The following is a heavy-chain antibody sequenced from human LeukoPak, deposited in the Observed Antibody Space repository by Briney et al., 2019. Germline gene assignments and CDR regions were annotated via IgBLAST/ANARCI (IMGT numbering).Heavy chain of an antibody. J-gene: IGHJ4*02. Sequence: GGSLRLSCATSGFTFSTYWTSWVRQAPGKGLEWVANIKQDGSETYYADSVKGRFTIFRDNAKNSLYLQMDSLRVEYTAVYYCANGDGFDYWGQGTLVIVSS. D-gene: IGHD5-24*01. CDR3: ANGDGFDY. CDR2: IKQDGSET. V-gene: IGHV3-7*01. CDR1: GFTFSTYW.